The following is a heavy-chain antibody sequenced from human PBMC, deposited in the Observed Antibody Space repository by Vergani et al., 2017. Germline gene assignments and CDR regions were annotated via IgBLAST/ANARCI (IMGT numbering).Heavy chain of an antibody. CDR3: ARWGVGAEKGNWFDP. CDR2: INPNSGGT. CDR1: GYTFTGYY. V-gene: IGHV1-2*02. D-gene: IGHD1-26*01. J-gene: IGHJ5*02. Sequence: QVQLVQSGAEVKKPGASVKVSCKASGYTFTGYYMHWVRQAPGQGLEWMGWINPNSGGTNYAQKLQGRVTMTTDTSTSTAYMELRSLRSDDTAVYYCARWGVGAEKGNWFDPWGQGTLVTVSS.